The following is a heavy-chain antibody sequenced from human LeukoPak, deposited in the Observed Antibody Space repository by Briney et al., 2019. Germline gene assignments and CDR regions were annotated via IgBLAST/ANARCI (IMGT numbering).Heavy chain of an antibody. CDR1: GGTFSSYA. V-gene: IGHV1-69*05. Sequence: ASVKVSCKASGGTFSSYAIRGVRQPPGQGLEWMGRISPIFGKSNYAQKSQGRVTITTDESKSTAYMELSSLRSEDTAVYYCALAVARTTDWFDPWGQGTLVTVSS. CDR3: ALAVARTTDWFDP. D-gene: IGHD6-19*01. CDR2: ISPIFGKS. J-gene: IGHJ5*02.